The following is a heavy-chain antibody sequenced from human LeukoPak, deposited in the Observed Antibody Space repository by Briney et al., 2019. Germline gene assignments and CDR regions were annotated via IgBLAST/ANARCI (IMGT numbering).Heavy chain of an antibody. CDR1: GFTFDDYA. CDR2: ISWNSGSI. V-gene: IGHV3-9*01. D-gene: IGHD3-22*01. CDR3: AKDYDSSGYYALYFDY. Sequence: GGSLRLSCAASGFTFDDYAMHWVRQAPGKGLEWVSVISWNSGSIGYADSVKGRFTISRDNAKNSLYLQMNSLRAEDTALYYCAKDYDSSGYYALYFDYWGQGTLVTVSS. J-gene: IGHJ4*02.